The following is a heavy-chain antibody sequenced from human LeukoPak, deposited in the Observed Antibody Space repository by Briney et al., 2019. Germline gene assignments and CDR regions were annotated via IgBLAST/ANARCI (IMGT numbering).Heavy chain of an antibody. CDR2: INPNSGAT. CDR1: GYSFTGYY. CDR3: ARDQNYYDATSYYGIDY. Sequence: ASVKVSRKASGYSFTGYYIHWVRQAPGQGLEWMGWINPNSGATNYAQRFQDRVTMTRDTSINTAYMELNRLRSDDTAMYYCARDQNYYDATSYYGIDYWGQGTLVTAS. J-gene: IGHJ4*02. D-gene: IGHD3-22*01. V-gene: IGHV1-2*02.